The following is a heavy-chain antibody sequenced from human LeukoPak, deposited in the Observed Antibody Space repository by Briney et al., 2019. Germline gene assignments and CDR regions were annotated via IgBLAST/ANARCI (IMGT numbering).Heavy chain of an antibody. CDR1: GYTFTSYY. CDR2: INPSGGST. V-gene: IGHV1-46*01. J-gene: IGHJ5*02. Sequence: ASVKVSCKASGYTFTSYYMHWVRQAPGQGLEWMGIINPSGGSTSYAQKFQGRVTMTRDTSTSTVSMELSSLRSEDTAVYYCARSRAYYDFWSGYYGSWFDPWGQGTLVTVSS. D-gene: IGHD3-3*01. CDR3: ARSRAYYDFWSGYYGSWFDP.